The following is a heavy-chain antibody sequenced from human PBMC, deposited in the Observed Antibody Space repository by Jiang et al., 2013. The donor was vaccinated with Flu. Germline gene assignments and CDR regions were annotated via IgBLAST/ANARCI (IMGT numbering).Heavy chain of an antibody. Sequence: GPGLVKPSETLSLTCSVSDYSISDAYYWGWIRQSPGKGLEWIGSIYHSGTTYYNPSLKSRVTISLDTSKNPFSLKLNSVTAADTAVYYCARGVTPMIFDAFGVWGQGTMVTISS. CDR1: DYSISDAYY. J-gene: IGHJ3*01. D-gene: IGHD5-18*01. CDR2: IYHSGTT. V-gene: IGHV4-38-2*02. CDR3: ARGVTPMIFDAFGV.